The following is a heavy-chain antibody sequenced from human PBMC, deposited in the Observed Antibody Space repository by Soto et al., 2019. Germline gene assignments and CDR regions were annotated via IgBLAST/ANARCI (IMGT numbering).Heavy chain of an antibody. Sequence: LRLSCAASGFTFTRYSMNWVRQAPGKGLEWVSSISSTTNYIYYGDSMKGRFTISRDNAKNSLYLEMNSLRAEDTAVYYCARESEDLTSNFDYWGQGTLVTVTS. CDR1: GFTFTRYS. CDR3: ARESEDLTSNFDY. V-gene: IGHV3-21*06. J-gene: IGHJ4*02. CDR2: ISSTTNYI. D-gene: IGHD2-21*01.